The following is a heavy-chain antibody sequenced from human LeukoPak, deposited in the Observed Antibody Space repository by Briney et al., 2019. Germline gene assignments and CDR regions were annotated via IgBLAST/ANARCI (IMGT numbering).Heavy chain of an antibody. J-gene: IGHJ4*02. CDR1: GFTFSRYS. Sequence: PGGSLRLSCAASGFTFSRYSMNWVRQAPGKGLEWVSSISSSSSSFIYYADSVKGRFTISRDNAKNSLYLQMNSLRAEDTAVYYCARDPPLGSCSTISCPHLDYWGQGTLVTVSP. V-gene: IGHV3-21*01. CDR2: ISSSSSSFI. CDR3: ARDPPLGSCSTISCPHLDY. D-gene: IGHD2-2*01.